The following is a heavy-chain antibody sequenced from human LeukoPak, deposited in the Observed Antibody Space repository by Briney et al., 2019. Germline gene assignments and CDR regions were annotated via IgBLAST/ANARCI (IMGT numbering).Heavy chain of an antibody. CDR3: ARVGAVAGPPDH. CDR1: GGSISRNY. Sequence: PSETLSLTCTVSGGSISRNYWSWIRQPPGKGLEWIGYIHSIGTTNYNPSLKSRVTISVDTSKNQFSLKLSSVTAADTAVYYCARVGAVAGPPDHWGQGTLVTVSS. J-gene: IGHJ4*02. CDR2: IHSIGTT. D-gene: IGHD6-19*01. V-gene: IGHV4-59*12.